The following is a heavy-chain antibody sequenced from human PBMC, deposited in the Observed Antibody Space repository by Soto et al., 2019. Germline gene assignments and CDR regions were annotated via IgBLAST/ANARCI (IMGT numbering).Heavy chain of an antibody. J-gene: IGHJ4*02. Sequence: GGSLRLSCVASGFTFSDFYMSWIRQAPGKGLEWVSYISLSRGYTKYADSVKGRFTISRDNAKNSLYLQMSSLRAEDTAVYYCARSVELDYWGQGTLVTVPS. CDR3: ARSVELDY. CDR1: GFTFSDFY. D-gene: IGHD1-7*01. CDR2: ISLSRGYT. V-gene: IGHV3-11*06.